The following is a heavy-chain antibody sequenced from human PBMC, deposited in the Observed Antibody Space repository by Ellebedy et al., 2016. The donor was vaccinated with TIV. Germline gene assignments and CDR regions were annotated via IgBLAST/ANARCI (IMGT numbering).Heavy chain of an antibody. Sequence: ASVKVSCKASGYTFSDSYLHWVRQAPGQGLEWMGWINPNRGGTNYAQKFQGRVTMTRDTSIGTAYMELSSLSSDDTAVYYCAIFQCLGSWWGEDYWGQGTLVTVSS. D-gene: IGHD6-19*01. CDR3: AIFQCLGSWWGEDY. CDR2: INPNRGGT. V-gene: IGHV1-2*02. J-gene: IGHJ4*02. CDR1: GYTFSDSY.